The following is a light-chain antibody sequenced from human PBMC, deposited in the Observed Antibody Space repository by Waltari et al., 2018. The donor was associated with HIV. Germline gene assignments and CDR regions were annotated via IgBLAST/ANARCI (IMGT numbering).Light chain of an antibody. CDR3: ASFTGDNTVM. CDR1: ASDCGLYTF. Sequence: SAVTQPASGSGLPGQSTTISCPGGASDCGLYTFVSWYQQHSGIPPILILCDFDSRASGVSDRFSCSMSGNTASLTISGLRAEYEAHYYCASFTGDNTVMFGGGTEVTVL. J-gene: IGLJ3*02. V-gene: IGLV2-14*03. CDR2: DFD.